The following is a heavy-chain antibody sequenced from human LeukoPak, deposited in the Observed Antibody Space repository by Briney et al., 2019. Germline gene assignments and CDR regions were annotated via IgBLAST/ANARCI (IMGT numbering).Heavy chain of an antibody. V-gene: IGHV3-7*01. CDR3: ARDRVDTAMGYYYYGMDV. J-gene: IGHJ6*02. CDR1: GFTFSSYW. Sequence: PGGSLRLSCAASGFTFSSYWMSWVRQAPGKGLEWVANIKQDGSEKYYVDSVKGRFTISRDNAKNSLYLQMNSLRAEDTAVYCCARDRVDTAMGYYYYGMDVWGQGTTVTVSS. D-gene: IGHD5-18*01. CDR2: IKQDGSEK.